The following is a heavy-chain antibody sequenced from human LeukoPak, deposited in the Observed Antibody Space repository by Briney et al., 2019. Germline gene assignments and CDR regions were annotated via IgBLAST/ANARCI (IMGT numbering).Heavy chain of an antibody. Sequence: PGGSLRLSCAASGLTVSSNYMSWVRQAQGKGLELVSVIYSGGSTNYADSVRGRFTIPRDNSENTLYLQINSLRAEDTAVYYCARGRYEFSAGMDVWGQGTTVTVSS. J-gene: IGHJ6*02. CDR2: IYSGGST. D-gene: IGHD5-12*01. CDR1: GLTVSSNY. V-gene: IGHV3-53*01. CDR3: ARGRYEFSAGMDV.